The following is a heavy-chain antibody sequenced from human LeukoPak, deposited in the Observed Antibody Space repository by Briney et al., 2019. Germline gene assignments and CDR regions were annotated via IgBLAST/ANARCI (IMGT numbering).Heavy chain of an antibody. J-gene: IGHJ4*02. Sequence: PGGSLRLSCAASGFTFSDYYMSWVRQAPGKGLEWVSVIYSGGSTYYADSVKGRFTISRDNSKNTLYLQMNSLRAEDTAVYYCARAPSSGYDYYFDYWGQGTLVTVSS. D-gene: IGHD3-22*01. CDR1: GFTFSDYY. CDR3: ARAPSSGYDYYFDY. CDR2: IYSGGST. V-gene: IGHV3-53*01.